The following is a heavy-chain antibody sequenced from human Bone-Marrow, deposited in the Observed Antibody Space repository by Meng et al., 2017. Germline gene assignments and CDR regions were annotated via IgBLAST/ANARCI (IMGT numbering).Heavy chain of an antibody. J-gene: IGHJ5*02. Sequence: QLQLQESGPGLVKPSETLSLTCTVSGGSISSSSYYWGWICQPPGKGLEWIGSIYYSGSTYYNPSLKSRVTISVDTSKNQFSLKLSSVTAADTAVYYCARQGFLEWLLYRGNWFDPWGQGTLVTVSS. D-gene: IGHD3-3*01. CDR3: ARQGFLEWLLYRGNWFDP. V-gene: IGHV4-39*01. CDR2: IYYSGST. CDR1: GGSISSSSYY.